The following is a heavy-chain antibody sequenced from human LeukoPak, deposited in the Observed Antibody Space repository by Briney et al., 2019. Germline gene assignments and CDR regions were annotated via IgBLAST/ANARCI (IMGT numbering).Heavy chain of an antibody. CDR3: AKGYKGTTVTLWFDP. D-gene: IGHD4-17*01. CDR1: GFTFRSYP. CDR2: ISGSGGST. V-gene: IGHV3-23*01. J-gene: IGHJ5*02. Sequence: PGGSLPHSCAATGFTFRSYPMSWVRQAPGQGLEWVSAISGSGGSTYYADSVKGRFTISRDNSKNTLYLQMNSLRAEDTAVYYCAKGYKGTTVTLWFDPWGQGTLVTVSS.